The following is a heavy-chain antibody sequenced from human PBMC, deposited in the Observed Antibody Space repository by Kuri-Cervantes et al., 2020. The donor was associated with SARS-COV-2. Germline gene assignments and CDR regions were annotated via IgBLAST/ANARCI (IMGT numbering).Heavy chain of an antibody. V-gene: IGHV3-7*05. CDR1: GFTFSSYW. J-gene: IGHJ6*02. CDR2: IKQDGSEK. CDR3: ARYRRVQLGRVYYGMDV. D-gene: IGHD6-6*01. Sequence: ESLKISCAASGFTFSSYWMSWVRQAPGKGLEWVANIKQDGSEKYYVDPVKGRFTISRDNAKNSLYLQMNSLRAEETAVYYCARYRRVQLGRVYYGMDVWGQGTTVTVSS.